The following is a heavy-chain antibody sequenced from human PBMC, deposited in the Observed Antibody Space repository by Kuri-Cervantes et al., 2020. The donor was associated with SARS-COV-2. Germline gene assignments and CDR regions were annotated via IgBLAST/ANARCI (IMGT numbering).Heavy chain of an antibody. V-gene: IGHV3-23*01. D-gene: IGHD1-26*01. CDR3: AKDDYSGSYNFDY. Sequence: GESLKISCAASGFTFSGYAMSWVRQAPGKGLEWVSAISGSGGSTYYADSVKGRFTISRDNSKNTLYLQMNSLRAEDTAVYYCAKDDYSGSYNFDYRGQGTLVTVSS. J-gene: IGHJ4*02. CDR1: GFTFSGYA. CDR2: ISGSGGST.